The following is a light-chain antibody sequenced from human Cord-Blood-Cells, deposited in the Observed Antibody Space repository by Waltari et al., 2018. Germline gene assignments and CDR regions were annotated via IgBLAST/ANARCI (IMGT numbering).Light chain of an antibody. CDR3: KQYYSYPIT. CDR2: AAS. Sequence: AIRITQSPSPLSASAGDRVTITCRASQGISSYLAWYQQKPGKAPKLLIYAASTLQSGVPSRFSGSGSGTDFTLTISCLPSEDFATYYCKQYYSYPITFGQGTRLEIK. J-gene: IGKJ5*01. V-gene: IGKV1-8*01. CDR1: QGISSY.